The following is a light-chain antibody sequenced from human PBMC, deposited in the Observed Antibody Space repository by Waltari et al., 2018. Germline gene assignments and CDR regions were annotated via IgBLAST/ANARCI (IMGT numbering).Light chain of an antibody. J-gene: IGKJ1*01. Sequence: EIMLTQSPGTLSLSPGERATLSCRASQSIGRYLVWYQQKPGQAPRLLMDEASRRATGIPDRFSGSGSGTDFSLTISRLEPEDFAVYYCQNHERLPATFGQGTKLEIK. V-gene: IGKV3-20*01. CDR2: EAS. CDR3: QNHERLPAT. CDR1: QSIGRY.